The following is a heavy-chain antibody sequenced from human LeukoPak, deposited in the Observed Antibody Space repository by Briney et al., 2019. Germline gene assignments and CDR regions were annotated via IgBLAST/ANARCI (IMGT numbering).Heavy chain of an antibody. CDR3: ARDMDYYDSSGYYPANDY. D-gene: IGHD3-22*01. J-gene: IGHJ4*02. V-gene: IGHV3-7*01. CDR2: IKQDGSEK. CDR1: GFTFNNAW. Sequence: GGSLRLSCLASGFTFNNAWMSWVRQAPGKGLEWVANIKQDGSEKYYVDSVKGRFTISRDNAKNSLYLQMNSLRAEDTAVYYCARDMDYYDSSGYYPANDYWGQGTLVTVSS.